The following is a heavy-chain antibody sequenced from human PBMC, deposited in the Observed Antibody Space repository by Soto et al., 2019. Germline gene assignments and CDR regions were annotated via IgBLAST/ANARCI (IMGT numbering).Heavy chain of an antibody. CDR2: ISYDGSNK. CDR1: GFTFSSYG. CDR3: AKDPYYYDSSGPYFAY. D-gene: IGHD3-22*01. V-gene: IGHV3-30*18. Sequence: GGSLRLSCAASGFTFSSYGMHWVRQAPGKGLEWVAVISYDGSNKYYADSVKGRFTISRDNSKNTLYLQMNSLRAEDTAVYYCAKDPYYYDSSGPYFAYSSQGTLVTVSS. J-gene: IGHJ4*02.